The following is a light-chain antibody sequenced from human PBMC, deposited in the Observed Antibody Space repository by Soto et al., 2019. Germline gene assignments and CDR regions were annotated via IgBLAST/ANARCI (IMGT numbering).Light chain of an antibody. V-gene: IGKV1-39*01. CDR2: DAS. J-gene: IGKJ5*01. CDR1: QTIGTY. Sequence: IEVTQSPSSLAASLGDRVTITCRASQTIGTYVNWYRQKSGAAPELLIYDASTLQSGVPSRFRGGASGTDVTLTICSLQRDDFATYYCQQRYKSPLTFGQGTRLEIK. CDR3: QQRYKSPLT.